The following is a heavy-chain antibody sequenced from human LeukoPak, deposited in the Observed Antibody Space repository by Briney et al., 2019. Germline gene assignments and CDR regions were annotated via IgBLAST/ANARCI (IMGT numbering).Heavy chain of an antibody. Sequence: PSETLSLTCTVSGGSISSYYWSWIRQPPGKGLEWIGYIYYSGSTNYNPSLKSRVTISVDTSKNQFSLKLSSVTAADTAVYYCARIYDFWSGFDYWGQGPLVTVSS. CDR2: IYYSGST. J-gene: IGHJ4*02. V-gene: IGHV4-59*01. CDR1: GGSISSYY. D-gene: IGHD3-3*01. CDR3: ARIYDFWSGFDY.